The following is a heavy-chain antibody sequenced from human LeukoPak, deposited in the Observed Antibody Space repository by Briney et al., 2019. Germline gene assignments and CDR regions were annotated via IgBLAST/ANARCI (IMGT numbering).Heavy chain of an antibody. CDR3: ATETVPGTVDY. CDR2: IDGSGGFT. Sequence: GGSLRLSCAASGVTFSSSAMSGVRQAPGKGLEWVSVIDGSGGFTRYADSVKCRFTISRDNSKNTLYLQMNSLRAEDSAVYYCATETVPGTVDYWGQGTLVTVSS. J-gene: IGHJ4*02. V-gene: IGHV3-23*01. D-gene: IGHD6-19*01. CDR1: GVTFSSSA.